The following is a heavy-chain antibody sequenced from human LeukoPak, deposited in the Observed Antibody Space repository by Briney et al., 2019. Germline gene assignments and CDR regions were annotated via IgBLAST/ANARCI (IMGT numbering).Heavy chain of an antibody. V-gene: IGHV3-11*01. CDR1: GFTFSDYY. CDR2: ISSSGSTI. J-gene: IGHJ4*02. D-gene: IGHD5-18*01. Sequence: PGGSLRLSCAASGFTFSDYYMSWIRQAPVKGLEWVSYISSSGSTIYYADSVKGRFTISRDNSRNTLSLQMNSLRAEDTAAYFCAKDHGGSYSHGYFDFWGQGTLVTVSS. CDR3: AKDHGGSYSHGYFDF.